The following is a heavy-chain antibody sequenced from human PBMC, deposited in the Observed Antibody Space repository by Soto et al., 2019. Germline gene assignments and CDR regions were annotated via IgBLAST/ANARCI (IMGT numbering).Heavy chain of an antibody. D-gene: IGHD3-16*02. CDR3: ARGRSSPGH. V-gene: IGHV4-61*01. CDR2: VYNTGST. J-gene: IGHJ4*02. CDR1: GGSFSSDLYY. Sequence: LSLTCTVSGGSFSSDLYYWTWIRQPPGKGLEWVGRVYNTGSTIYNPSLKSRVTISIDSSKNQFSLKLSSVTAADTAVYYCARGRSSPGHWGQGTLVTVSS.